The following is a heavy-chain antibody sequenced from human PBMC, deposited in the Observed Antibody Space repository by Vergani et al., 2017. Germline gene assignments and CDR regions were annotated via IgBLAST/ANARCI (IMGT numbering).Heavy chain of an antibody. Sequence: QVQLQESGPGLVRPSETLSLTCTVSGGSLSGSYWNWIRQTPGGGLEWIGYVEDSGYFNYNPSLKTLVSMSSDTSNNQFSLMLSSVTVADTAVYYCARSIVSRNPPDYFDNWGQGTLVTVSS. CDR1: GGSLSGSY. CDR2: VEDSGYF. V-gene: IGHV4-59*01. CDR3: ARSIVSRNPPDYFDN. D-gene: IGHD1-14*01. J-gene: IGHJ4*02.